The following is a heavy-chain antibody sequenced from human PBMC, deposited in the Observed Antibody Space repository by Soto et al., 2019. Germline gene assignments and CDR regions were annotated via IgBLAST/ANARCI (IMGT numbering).Heavy chain of an antibody. CDR2: INPNSGGT. D-gene: IGHD3-10*01. Sequence: ASVKVSCKASGYTFIGYYIHWVRQAPGQGLEWMGWINPNSGGTNYAQRFQGWVTMTRDRSISTAYMELSRLKSDDTAVYYCARVGGGLASFGYYGMYVCGQGPTVSGS. J-gene: IGHJ6*02. CDR3: ARVGGGLASFGYYGMYV. V-gene: IGHV1-2*04. CDR1: GYTFIGYY.